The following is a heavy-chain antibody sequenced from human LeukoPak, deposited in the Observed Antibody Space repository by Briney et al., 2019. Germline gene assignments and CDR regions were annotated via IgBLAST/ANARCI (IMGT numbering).Heavy chain of an antibody. V-gene: IGHV3-49*04. Sequence: PGRSLRLSCTASGFNFGDYAVSWVRQAPGKGLEWVVFIRSKTYGGTTEYAASVKGRFTISREDSKSIAYLRMNSLKTEDTAVYYCTRGSLTTVTDFDYWGQGTLVTVSS. J-gene: IGHJ4*02. CDR3: TRGSLTTVTDFDY. CDR1: GFNFGDYA. CDR2: IRSKTYGGTT. D-gene: IGHD4-17*01.